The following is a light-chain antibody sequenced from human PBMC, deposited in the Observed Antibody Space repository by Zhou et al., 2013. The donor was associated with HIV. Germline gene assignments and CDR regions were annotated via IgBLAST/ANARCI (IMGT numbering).Light chain of an antibody. CDR1: QTIASA. J-gene: IGKJ3*01. CDR3: QQSYTAPFT. Sequence: DIQMTQSPSSLSASVGDRVTIFCRASQTIASALNWYQQRPGKAPKLLIYGASNLQGGVPSRFNGSASGTDFALTISSLQPEDFATYFCQQSYTAPFTFGPGTQLNI. V-gene: IGKV1-39*01. CDR2: GAS.